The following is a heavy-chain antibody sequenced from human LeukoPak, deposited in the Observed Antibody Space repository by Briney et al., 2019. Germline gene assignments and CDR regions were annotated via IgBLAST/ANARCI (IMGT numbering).Heavy chain of an antibody. CDR2: IHSDGSST. CDR1: GFTFNSYW. V-gene: IGHV3-74*01. CDR3: ARGWGLDY. J-gene: IGHJ4*02. Sequence: PGGSLRLSCAASGFTFNSYWMHWVRQGPGKGLVWVSRIHSDGSSTTYADSVKGRFTISRDNAKNTLYLQMNSLRAEDTAVYYCARGWGLDYWGQGTLVSVSS. D-gene: IGHD3-16*01.